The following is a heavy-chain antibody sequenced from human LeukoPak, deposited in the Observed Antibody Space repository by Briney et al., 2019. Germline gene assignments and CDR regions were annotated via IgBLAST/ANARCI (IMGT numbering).Heavy chain of an antibody. CDR1: GFTFSNNA. J-gene: IGHJ4*02. Sequence: PGGSLRLSCAASGFTFSNNAMHWVRQAPGKGLEWVSSISGGGGETYYVDSVKGRFIISRDNSKNTLYLQMNSLRAEDTAVYYCAKGRRAPLVGTITKSWLDDWGQGTLVTVSS. V-gene: IGHV3-23*01. CDR2: ISGGGGET. CDR3: AKGRRAPLVGTITKSWLDD. D-gene: IGHD1-7*01.